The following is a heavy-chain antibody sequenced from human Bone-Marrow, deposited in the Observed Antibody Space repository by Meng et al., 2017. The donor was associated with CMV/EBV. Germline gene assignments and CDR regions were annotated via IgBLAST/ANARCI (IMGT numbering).Heavy chain of an antibody. D-gene: IGHD2-15*01. V-gene: IGHV4-39*07. CDR2: IYYSGST. CDR1: GGSISSSSYY. Sequence: SEPLSLTCTVSGGSISSSSYYWGWIRQPPGKGLEWIGSIYYSGSTYYNPSLKSRVTISVDTSKNQFFLKPSSVTAADTAVYYCAREPIVVVVAATPHRYYGMDVWGQGTTVTVSS. CDR3: AREPIVVVVAATPHRYYGMDV. J-gene: IGHJ6*02.